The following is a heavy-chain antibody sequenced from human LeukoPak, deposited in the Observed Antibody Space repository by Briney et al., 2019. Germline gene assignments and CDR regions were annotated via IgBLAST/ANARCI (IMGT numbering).Heavy chain of an antibody. CDR3: ASSYCSSTSCYRNYYYYMDV. Sequence: GRSLRLSCAASGFTFSSYAMHWVRQAPGKGLEWVAVISYDGSNKYYADSVKGRFTISRDNSKNTLYLQMNSLRAEDTAVYYCASSYCSSTSCYRNYYYYMDVWGKGTTVTVSS. J-gene: IGHJ6*03. CDR2: ISYDGSNK. D-gene: IGHD2-2*02. V-gene: IGHV3-30-3*01. CDR1: GFTFSSYA.